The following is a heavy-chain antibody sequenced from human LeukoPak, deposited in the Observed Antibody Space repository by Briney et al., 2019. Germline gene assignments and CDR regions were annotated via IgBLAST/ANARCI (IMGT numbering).Heavy chain of an antibody. D-gene: IGHD3-3*01. Sequence: KSGGSLRLSCAASGFTFSNAWMSWVRQAPGKGLEWVGRIKSKTDGGTTDYAAPVKGRFTISRDDSKNTLYLQMNSLKTEDTAVYYCTTDRGYYDFWSGYYDFDYWGQGTLVTVSS. CDR3: TTDRGYYDFWSGYYDFDY. CDR1: GFTFSNAW. V-gene: IGHV3-15*01. J-gene: IGHJ4*02. CDR2: IKSKTDGGTT.